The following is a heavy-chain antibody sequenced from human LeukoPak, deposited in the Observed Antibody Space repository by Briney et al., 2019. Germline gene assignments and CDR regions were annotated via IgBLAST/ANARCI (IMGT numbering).Heavy chain of an antibody. D-gene: IGHD2-21*02. V-gene: IGHV3-11*04. CDR2: ISSSGSTI. Sequence: PGGSLRLSCAASGFTFSDYYMSWIRQAPGKGLEWVSYISSSGSTIYYADSVKGRFTISRDNAKNSLYLQMNSLRAEDTAVYYCARDEAYCGGDCYPDAFDIWGQGTMVTVSS. CDR1: GFTFSDYY. J-gene: IGHJ3*02. CDR3: ARDEAYCGGDCYPDAFDI.